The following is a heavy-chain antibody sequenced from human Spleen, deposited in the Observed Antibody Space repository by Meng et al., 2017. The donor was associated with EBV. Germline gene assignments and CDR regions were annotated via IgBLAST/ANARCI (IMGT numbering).Heavy chain of an antibody. CDR2: LSPLSGTR. CDR1: WRPPSSDA. V-gene: IGHV1-69*01. D-gene: IGHD3-10*01. CDR3: ASESGRGYTPDY. J-gene: IGHJ4*02. Sequence: HVPWVQSAPEGTGPRSCVGVVSKTSWRPPSSDAISWVRTAPGHGLDCLGGLSPLSGTRDYAPEFQGRVTLTADESTSTAYMDLYSLGSDDTAVYYCASESGRGYTPDYWGRGTLVTVSS.